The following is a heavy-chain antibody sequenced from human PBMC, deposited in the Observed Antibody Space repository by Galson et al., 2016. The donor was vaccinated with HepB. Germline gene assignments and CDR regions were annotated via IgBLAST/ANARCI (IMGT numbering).Heavy chain of an antibody. CDR1: GFVFSRYA. CDR3: ARGRWQLD. V-gene: IGHV3-23*01. CDR2: IRGSGVAT. J-gene: IGHJ4*02. Sequence: SLRLSCAASGFVFSRYAMTWVRQAPGKGLEWVAAIRGSGVATYYADSVKGRFTISRDNHKNTLYLQMNSLRAEDTAVYYCARGRWQLDWGQGTLVTVSS. D-gene: IGHD6-13*01.